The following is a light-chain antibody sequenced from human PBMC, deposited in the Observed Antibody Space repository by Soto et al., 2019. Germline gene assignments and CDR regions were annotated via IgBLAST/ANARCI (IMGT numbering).Light chain of an antibody. CDR3: SSYAGGNNWV. J-gene: IGLJ3*02. Sequence: QSVLPQPPSASGSPGQSLTISCTGTSSDVGAHNYVSWYQQNPGKAPKLMLYDVNKRPSGVPDRFSGSKSGNTASLTVSGLQAEDEADYYCSSYAGGNNWVFGGGTKLTVL. CDR2: DVN. CDR1: SSDVGAHNY. V-gene: IGLV2-8*01.